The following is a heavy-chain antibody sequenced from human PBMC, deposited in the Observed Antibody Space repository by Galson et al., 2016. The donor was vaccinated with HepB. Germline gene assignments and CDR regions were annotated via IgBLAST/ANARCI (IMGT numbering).Heavy chain of an antibody. CDR3: ARRFPRYDILTDDYYYYLDG. V-gene: IGHV3-7*03. J-gene: IGHJ6*03. Sequence: SLRLSCAASGFTFNVYWMTWVRQAPGKGLEWVANIKQDGNEKHYVDSVKGRFTISRDNANVSLHLEMNSLRAEDTAVYYCARRFPRYDILTDDYYYYLDGWGKGATVTVSS. CDR1: GFTFNVYW. D-gene: IGHD3-9*01. CDR2: IKQDGNEK.